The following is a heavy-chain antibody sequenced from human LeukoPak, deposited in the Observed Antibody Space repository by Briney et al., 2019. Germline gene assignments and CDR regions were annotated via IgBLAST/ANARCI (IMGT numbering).Heavy chain of an antibody. J-gene: IGHJ4*02. V-gene: IGHV4-59*12. CDR2: INHSGST. CDR3: ASRYCSGGSCYSDIDY. Sequence: KPSETLSLTCTVSGGSISSDYWSWIRQPPGKGLEWIGEINHSGSTNYNPSLKSRVTISVDKSKNQFSLKLSSVTAADTAVYYCASRYCSGGSCYSDIDYWGQGTLVTVSS. CDR1: GGSISSDY. D-gene: IGHD2-15*01.